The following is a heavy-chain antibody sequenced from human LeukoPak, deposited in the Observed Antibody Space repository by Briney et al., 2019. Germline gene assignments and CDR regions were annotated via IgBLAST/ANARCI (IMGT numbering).Heavy chain of an antibody. D-gene: IGHD2/OR15-2a*01. CDR3: ATWAFYHNLDV. CDR2: IEADGSGT. J-gene: IGHJ6*02. CDR1: GFTIGPYA. V-gene: IGHV3-43*02. Sequence: GGALRLSCAASGFTIGPYAMYWVRQGPGRGLEWVSVIEADGSGTFYADSVRGRFTTSRDNSKNSLYLQMNSLTSEDTALYYCATWAFYHNLDVWGQGTTVIVSS.